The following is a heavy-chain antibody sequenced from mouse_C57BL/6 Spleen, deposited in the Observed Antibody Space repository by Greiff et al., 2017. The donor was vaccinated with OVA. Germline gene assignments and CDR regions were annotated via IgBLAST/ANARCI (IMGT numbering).Heavy chain of an antibody. CDR3: ARGPYYSNPYWYFDV. CDR1: GFTFSDYY. Sequence: EVQLVESEGGLVQPGSSMKLSCTASGFTFSDYYMAWVRQVPEKGLEWVANINYDGSSTYYLDSLKSRFIISRDNAKNILYLQMSSLKSEDTATYYCARGPYYSNPYWYFDVWGTGTTVTVSS. V-gene: IGHV5-16*01. J-gene: IGHJ1*03. CDR2: INYDGSST. D-gene: IGHD2-5*01.